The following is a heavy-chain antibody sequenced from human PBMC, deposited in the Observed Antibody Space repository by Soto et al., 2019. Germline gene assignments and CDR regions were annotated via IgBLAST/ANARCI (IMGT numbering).Heavy chain of an antibody. CDR3: ADSGSYRGAGFDY. Sequence: PSETLSLTSPVSGCSISSSIYYWGWIRQPPGKGLEWIGSIYYSGSTYYNPSLKSRVTISVDTSKNQFSLKLSSVTAADTAVYYCADSGSYRGAGFDYWGQGTLVTVSS. CDR2: IYYSGST. D-gene: IGHD1-26*01. CDR1: GCSISSSIYY. J-gene: IGHJ4*02. V-gene: IGHV4-39*01.